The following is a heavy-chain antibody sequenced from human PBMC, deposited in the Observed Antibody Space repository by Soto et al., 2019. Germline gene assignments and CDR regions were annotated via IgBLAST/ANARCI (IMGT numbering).Heavy chain of an antibody. J-gene: IGHJ6*03. CDR2: IYSGGST. D-gene: IGHD4-17*01. CDR1: GFTVSSNY. V-gene: IGHV3-66*04. CDR3: ARQLDDYPGYMDV. Sequence: GGSLRLSCAASGFTVSSNYMSWVRQAPGKGLEWVSVIYSGGSTYYADSVKGRFTISRDNSKNTLYLQMNGLRAEDTAVYYCARQLDDYPGYMDVWGKGTTVTVSS.